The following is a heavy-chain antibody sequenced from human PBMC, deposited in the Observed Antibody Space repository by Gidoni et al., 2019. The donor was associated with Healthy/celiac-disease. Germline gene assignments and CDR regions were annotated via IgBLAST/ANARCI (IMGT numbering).Heavy chain of an antibody. CDR3: ASSAGFGDAFDI. CDR1: GGTFSSYA. CDR2: IIPILGIA. D-gene: IGHD6-13*01. Sequence: QVQLVQSGAEVKKPGSSVKVSCKASGGTFSSYAISWVRQAPGQGLEWMGRIIPILGIANYAQKFQGRVTITADKSTSTAYMELSSLRSEDTAVYYCASSAGFGDAFDIWGQGTMVTVSS. V-gene: IGHV1-69*04. J-gene: IGHJ3*02.